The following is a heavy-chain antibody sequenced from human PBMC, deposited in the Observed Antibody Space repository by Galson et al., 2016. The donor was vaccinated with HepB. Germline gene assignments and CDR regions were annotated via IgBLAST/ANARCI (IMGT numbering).Heavy chain of an antibody. V-gene: IGHV4-38-2*01. CDR2: IYHSGST. D-gene: IGHD3-16*02. CDR3: ARVSNDYVWGSYRPCFDY. Sequence: SETLSLTCAVSGYSISSGYSWGWIRQPPGKGLEWIGGIYHSGSTYYNPSLKSRVTISVDTSKNQFSLKLSSVTAADTAVYYCARVSNDYVWGSYRPCFDYWGQGTLVTVSS. CDR1: GYSISSGYS. J-gene: IGHJ4*02.